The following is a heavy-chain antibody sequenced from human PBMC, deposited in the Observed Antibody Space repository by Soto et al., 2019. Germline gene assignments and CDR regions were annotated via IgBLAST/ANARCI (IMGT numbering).Heavy chain of an antibody. CDR3: AKDRVAGYSSSYYYGMDV. CDR1: GFTFSSYA. J-gene: IGHJ6*02. D-gene: IGHD6-13*01. V-gene: IGHV3-23*01. CDR2: ISGSGGST. Sequence: GGSLRLSCAASGFTFSSYAMSWVRQAPGKGLEWVSAISGSGGSTYYADSVKGRFTISRDNSKNTLYLQMNSRRAEDTAVDYCAKDRVAGYSSSYYYGMDVWGQGTTVTVSS.